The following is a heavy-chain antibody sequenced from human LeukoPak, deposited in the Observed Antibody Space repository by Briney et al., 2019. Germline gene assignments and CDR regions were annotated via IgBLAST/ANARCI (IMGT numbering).Heavy chain of an antibody. CDR3: ATMFGESSDFDH. V-gene: IGHV4-4*07. D-gene: IGHD3-10*02. CDR2: LHSSGET. Sequence: SETLSLTCVVSGGSISAYYWNWIRQPAGKGLEWIGRLHSSGETTSNPSLMSRASMSLDPSRTHFPLKLTSVTAADTAIYYCATMFGESSDFDHWGQGTLVTVSS. CDR1: GGSISAYY. J-gene: IGHJ4*02.